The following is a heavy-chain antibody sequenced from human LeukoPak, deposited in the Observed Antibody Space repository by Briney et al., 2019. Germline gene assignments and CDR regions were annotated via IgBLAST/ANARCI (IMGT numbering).Heavy chain of an antibody. CDR3: ARPQSVTGLGTGWFDP. J-gene: IGHJ5*02. D-gene: IGHD6-19*01. CDR2: IYYSGNT. Sequence: SETLSLTCTVSGGSISGYYWSWIRQPPGKGLEWIGYIYYSGNTNYNPSLKSRVTISVDTSKNQFSLKLNSMTAADTAVYYCARPQSVTGLGTGWFDPWGQGTLVTVSS. CDR1: GGSISGYY. V-gene: IGHV4-59*08.